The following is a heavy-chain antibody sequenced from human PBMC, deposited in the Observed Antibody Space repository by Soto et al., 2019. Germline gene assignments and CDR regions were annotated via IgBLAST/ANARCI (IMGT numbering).Heavy chain of an antibody. Sequence: SDTLSLTCTVFGSSISSTSSYWDLIRQPPGKGLEGNWSIYYSGSTYYTPSLKSRVTLSVDTFKNQFSLKLSSVTAADTAVYYCARRLYYDSSGFEGGGMDVWGQGTTVT. J-gene: IGHJ6*02. CDR1: GSSISSTSSY. CDR2: IYYSGST. V-gene: IGHV4-39*01. D-gene: IGHD3-22*01. CDR3: ARRLYYDSSGFEGGGMDV.